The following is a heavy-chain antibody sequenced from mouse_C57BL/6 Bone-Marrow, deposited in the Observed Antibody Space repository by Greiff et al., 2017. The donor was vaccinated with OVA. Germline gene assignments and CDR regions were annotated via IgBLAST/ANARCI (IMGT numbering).Heavy chain of an antibody. CDR2: ILPGSGST. CDR3: ARDGNYGWYFDV. J-gene: IGHJ1*03. CDR1: GYTFTGYW. V-gene: IGHV1-9*01. D-gene: IGHD2-1*01. Sequence: VQLQESGAELMKPGASVKLSCKATGYTFTGYWIEWVKQRPGHGLEWIGEILPGSGSTNYNEKFKGKATFTADTSSNTAYMQLSSLTTEDSAIYHCARDGNYGWYFDVWGTGTTVTVSS.